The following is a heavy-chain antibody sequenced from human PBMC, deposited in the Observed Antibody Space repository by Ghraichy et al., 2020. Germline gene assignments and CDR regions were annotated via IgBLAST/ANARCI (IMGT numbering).Heavy chain of an antibody. D-gene: IGHD2-21*01. CDR2: IYYSGST. CDR1: GCSISSYY. J-gene: IGHJ5*02. CDR3: ARHEWVSLEVDNWFDP. V-gene: IGHV4-59*08. Sequence: SETLSLTCTVSGCSISSYYWSWIRQPPGKGLEWIGYIYYSGSTNYNPSLKSRVTISVDTSKNQFSLKLSSVTAADTAVYYCARHEWVSLEVDNWFDPWGQGTLVTVSS.